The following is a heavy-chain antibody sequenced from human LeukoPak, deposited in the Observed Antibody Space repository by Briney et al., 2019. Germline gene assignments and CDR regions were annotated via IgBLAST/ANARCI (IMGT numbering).Heavy chain of an antibody. CDR3: AREGPIVVVPAADLYQGYYYYGMDV. J-gene: IGHJ6*02. D-gene: IGHD2-2*01. CDR2: ISSSSSYI. Sequence: PGGSLRLSCAASGFTFSSYSMNWVRQAPGKGLEWVSSISSSSSYIYYADSVKGRFTISRDNAKNSLYLQMNSLRAEDTAVYYCAREGPIVVVPAADLYQGYYYYGMDVWGQGTTVTVSS. V-gene: IGHV3-21*01. CDR1: GFTFSSYS.